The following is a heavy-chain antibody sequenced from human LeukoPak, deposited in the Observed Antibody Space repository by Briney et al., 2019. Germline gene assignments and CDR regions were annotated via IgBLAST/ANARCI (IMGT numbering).Heavy chain of an antibody. CDR1: GFTFSSYA. CDR2: ISYDGSNK. CDR3: ARDEDSAVGGFWSGYTLDY. D-gene: IGHD3-3*01. J-gene: IGHJ4*02. Sequence: GGSLRLSCAASGFTFSSYAMHWVRQAPGKGLEWVAVISYDGSNKYYADSVKGRFTISRDNSKNTLYLQMNSLRAEDTAVYYCARDEDSAVGGFWSGYTLDYWGQGTLVTVSS. V-gene: IGHV3-30-3*01.